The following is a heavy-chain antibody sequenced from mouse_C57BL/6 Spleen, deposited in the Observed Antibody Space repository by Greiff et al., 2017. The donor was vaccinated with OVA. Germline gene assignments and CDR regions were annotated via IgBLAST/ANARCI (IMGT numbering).Heavy chain of an antibody. CDR3: AHYGSHYFDY. D-gene: IGHD1-1*01. CDR2: ISYDGSN. V-gene: IGHV3-6*01. CDR1: GYSITSGYY. J-gene: IGHJ2*01. Sequence: EVQLKESGPGLVKPSQSLSLTCSVTGYSITSGYYWNWIRQFPGNKLEWMGYISYDGSNNYNPSLKNRISITRDTSKNQFFLKLNSVTTEDTATYYCAHYGSHYFDYWGQGTTLTVSS.